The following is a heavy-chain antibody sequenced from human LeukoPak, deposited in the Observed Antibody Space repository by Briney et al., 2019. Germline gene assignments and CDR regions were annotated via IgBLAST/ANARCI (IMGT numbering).Heavy chain of an antibody. D-gene: IGHD3-3*01. CDR3: ARAQGLEFVDY. CDR1: GFTFSSYS. Sequence: GVSLRLSCAASGFTFSSYSMNWVRQAPGKGLEWVSSISSSSSYIYYADSVKGRFTISRDNAKNSLYLQMNSLRAEDTAVYYCARAQGLEFVDYWGQGTPVTVSS. V-gene: IGHV3-21*01. CDR2: ISSSSSYI. J-gene: IGHJ4*02.